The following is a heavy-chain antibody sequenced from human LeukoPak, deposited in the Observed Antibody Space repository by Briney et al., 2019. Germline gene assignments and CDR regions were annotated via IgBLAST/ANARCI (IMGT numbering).Heavy chain of an antibody. D-gene: IGHD6-19*01. Sequence: GGSLKLSCAASGFTFSSYWMSWVRLAPGKGLEWVANIKEDGSEKYYVDSVKGRFTISRDNPKNSLYLQMNSLRAEDTAVYYCASRYSSGWYREVYWGQGTLVTVSS. CDR1: GFTFSSYW. J-gene: IGHJ4*02. CDR3: ASRYSSGWYREVY. CDR2: IKEDGSEK. V-gene: IGHV3-7*01.